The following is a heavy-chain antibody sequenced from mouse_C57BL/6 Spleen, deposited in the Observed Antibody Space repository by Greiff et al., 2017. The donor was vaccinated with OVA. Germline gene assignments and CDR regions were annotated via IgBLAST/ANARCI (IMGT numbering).Heavy chain of an antibody. V-gene: IGHV2-9-1*01. CDR2: ICTGGGT. CDR3: ARDYYGSSPWFAY. D-gene: IGHD1-1*01. Sequence: VKLVESGPGLVAPSQSLSITCTVSGFSLTSYAISWVRQPPGKGLEWLGVICTGGGTNYNSALKSRLSISKDNSKSQVFLKMNSLQTDDTARYYCARDYYGSSPWFAYWGQGTLVTVSA. CDR1: GFSLTSYA. J-gene: IGHJ3*01.